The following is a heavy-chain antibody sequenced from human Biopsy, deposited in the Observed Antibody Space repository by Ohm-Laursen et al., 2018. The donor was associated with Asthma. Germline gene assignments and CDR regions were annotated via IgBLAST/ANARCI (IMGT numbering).Heavy chain of an antibody. V-gene: IGHV3-30*18. CDR2: ISYDGSKK. J-gene: IGHJ6*02. Sequence: SLRLSCSASGVSLSSFGMNWVRQAPGKGLEWVAVISYDGSKKEYGDSVKGRFAISRDNSKDTVYLQMNSLRAEDTAVYYCAKGRYKWNDGYYGLDVWGQGTTVTVS. CDR1: GVSLSSFG. CDR3: AKGRYKWNDGYYGLDV. D-gene: IGHD1-20*01.